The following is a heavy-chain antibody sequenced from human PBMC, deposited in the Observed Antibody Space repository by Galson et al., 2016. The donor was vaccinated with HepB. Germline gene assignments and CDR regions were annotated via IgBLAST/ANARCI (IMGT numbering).Heavy chain of an antibody. CDR3: AKGNHGTSAFPRVFDP. Sequence: SLRLSCAASNFVFSDFAMSWVRQAPGKGLEWVSSISGSAISTYYADSMKGRFTISRDNSKNILYLQMNSLRADDTAVYYCAKGNHGTSAFPRVFDPWGQGTLAIVSA. V-gene: IGHV3-23*01. J-gene: IGHJ5*02. CDR1: NFVFSDFA. D-gene: IGHD1-7*01. CDR2: ISGSAIST.